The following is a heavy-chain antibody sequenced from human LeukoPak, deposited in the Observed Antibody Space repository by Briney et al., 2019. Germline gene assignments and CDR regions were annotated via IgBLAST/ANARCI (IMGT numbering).Heavy chain of an antibody. CDR3: ARGGLRVMVYRLYYMDV. Sequence: ASVKVSCKASGYTFTSYDINWVRRATGQGLEWMGWMNPNSGNTGYAQKFQGRVTMTRNTSISTAYMELSSLRSEDTAVYYCARGGLRVMVYRLYYMDVWGKGTTVTVSS. D-gene: IGHD2-8*01. CDR2: MNPNSGNT. CDR1: GYTFTSYD. J-gene: IGHJ6*03. V-gene: IGHV1-8*01.